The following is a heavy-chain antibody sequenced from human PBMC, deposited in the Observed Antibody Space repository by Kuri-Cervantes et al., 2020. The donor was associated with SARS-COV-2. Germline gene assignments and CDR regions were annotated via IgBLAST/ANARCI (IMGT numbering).Heavy chain of an antibody. CDR3: ARWPLPDWCSSTSCYSGHYYMDV. CDR1: GIPFSSCS. D-gene: IGHD2-2*01. Sequence: GSRRRFCAASGIPFSSCSMHWVRQAPGKGLEEVSYISSSISTIYYAESVKGRFTISRDNAKNSLYLQMNSLRAEDTAVYYCARWPLPDWCSSTSCYSGHYYMDVWGKGTTVTVSS. V-gene: IGHV3-48*01. CDR2: ISSSISTI. J-gene: IGHJ6*03.